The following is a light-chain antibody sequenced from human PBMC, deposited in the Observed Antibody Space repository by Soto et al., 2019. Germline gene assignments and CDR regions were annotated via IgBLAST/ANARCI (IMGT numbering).Light chain of an antibody. CDR3: SSYTSSSTYV. Sequence: QSALTQPASVSGSPGQSITISCTGTSSDVGGYNYVSWYQQHPGKAPKLMIYEVSNRPPGVSNRFSGSKSGSTASLTISGLQAEDEADYYCSSYTSSSTYVFGTGTKVTVL. CDR2: EVS. CDR1: SSDVGGYNY. J-gene: IGLJ1*01. V-gene: IGLV2-14*01.